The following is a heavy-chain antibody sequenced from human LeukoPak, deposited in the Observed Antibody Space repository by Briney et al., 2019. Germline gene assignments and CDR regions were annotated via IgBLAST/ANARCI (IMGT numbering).Heavy chain of an antibody. CDR2: IYYNGTT. D-gene: IGHD3-10*01. CDR1: GGFISSTNTY. V-gene: IGHV4-39*01. Sequence: PSETLSLTCSVSGGFISSTNTYWGWFRQPPGKGLEWIGNIYYNGTTYYNPSLKSRVTISVDTSKNQFSLRLSSVTASDTAVYYCARQTSGTSKIDYWGQGTLVTVSS. CDR3: ARQTSGTSKIDY. J-gene: IGHJ4*02.